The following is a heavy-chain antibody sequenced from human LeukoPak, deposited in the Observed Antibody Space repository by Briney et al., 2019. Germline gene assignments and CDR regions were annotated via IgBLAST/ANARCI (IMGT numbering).Heavy chain of an antibody. CDR3: ASAWRDYYYYMDV. J-gene: IGHJ6*03. V-gene: IGHV3-21*01. CDR2: ISSSSSYI. CDR1: GFTFSSYS. D-gene: IGHD5-12*01. Sequence: GGSLRLSCAASGFTFSSYSMNWVRQAPGKGLEWVSSISSSSSYIYYADSVKGRFTISRDNAKNSLYLQMNSLRAEDTAVYYCASAWRDYYYYMDVWGKGTTVTVSS.